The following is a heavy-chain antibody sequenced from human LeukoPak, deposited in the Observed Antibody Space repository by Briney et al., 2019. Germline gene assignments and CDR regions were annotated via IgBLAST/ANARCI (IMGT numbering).Heavy chain of an antibody. J-gene: IGHJ4*02. CDR1: GGSISSGDYY. V-gene: IGHV4-30-4*08. Sequence: SETLSLTCTVSGGSISSGDYYWSWIRQPQGKGLEWIVYIYYSGSTYYNPSLKSRVTISVDTSKNQFSLQLSSVTAADTAVYYCASSRRSARLQFDYWGQGILVTVSS. CDR2: IYYSGST. CDR3: ASSRRSARLQFDY. D-gene: IGHD4-11*01.